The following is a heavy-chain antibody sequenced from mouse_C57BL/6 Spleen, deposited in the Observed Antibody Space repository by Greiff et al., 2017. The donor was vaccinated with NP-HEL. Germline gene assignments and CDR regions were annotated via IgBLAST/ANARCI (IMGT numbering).Heavy chain of an antibody. J-gene: IGHJ1*03. CDR3: TRPLGDFDV. CDR1: GFNIKDDY. V-gene: IGHV14-4*01. Sequence: VQLKESGAELVRPGASVKLSCTASGFNIKDDYMHWVKQRPEQGLEWIGWIDPENGDTEYASKFQGKATITADTSSNTAYLQLSSLTSEDTAVYYCTRPLGDFDVWGTGTTVTVSS. CDR2: IDPENGDT.